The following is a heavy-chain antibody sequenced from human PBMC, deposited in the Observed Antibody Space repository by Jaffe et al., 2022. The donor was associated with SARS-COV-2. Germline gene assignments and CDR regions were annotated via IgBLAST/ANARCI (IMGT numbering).Heavy chain of an antibody. CDR3: AGEEAVAGTRQRSAFDI. CDR2: ISYDGSNK. CDR1: GFTFSSYA. J-gene: IGHJ3*02. Sequence: QVQLVESGGGVVQPGRSLRLSCAASGFTFSSYAMHWVRQAPGKGLEWVAVISYDGSNKYYADSVKGRFTISRDNSKNTLYLQMNSLRAEDTAVYYCAGEEAVAGTRQRSAFDIWGQGTMVTVSS. V-gene: IGHV3-30*04. D-gene: IGHD6-19*01.